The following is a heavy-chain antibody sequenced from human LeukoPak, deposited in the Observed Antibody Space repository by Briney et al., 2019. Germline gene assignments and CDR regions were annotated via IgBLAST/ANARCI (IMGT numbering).Heavy chain of an antibody. J-gene: IGHJ4*02. Sequence: SETLSLTCTVSGASINSHYWSWIRQPAGKGLEWIGRIYISGSTNYNSSLKSRVTISIDTSKTQFSLNLSSVTAADTAVYYCARHRAYSSSSPFDYWGQGTLVTVSS. D-gene: IGHD6-6*01. CDR3: ARHRAYSSSSPFDY. V-gene: IGHV4-4*07. CDR2: IYISGST. CDR1: GASINSHY.